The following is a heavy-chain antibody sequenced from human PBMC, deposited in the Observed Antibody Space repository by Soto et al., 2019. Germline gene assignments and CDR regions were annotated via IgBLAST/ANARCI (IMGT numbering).Heavy chain of an antibody. CDR2: INHSGST. J-gene: IGHJ6*02. V-gene: IGHV4-34*01. CDR3: ARYAREVNYYYYGMDV. D-gene: IGHD1-26*01. CDR1: GGSFSGYY. Sequence: PSETLSLTCAVYGGSFSGYYWSWIRKPPGKGLEWIGEINHSGSTNYNPSLKSRVTISVDTSKNQFSLKLSSVTAADTAVYYCARYAREVNYYYYGMDVWGQGTTVTVSS.